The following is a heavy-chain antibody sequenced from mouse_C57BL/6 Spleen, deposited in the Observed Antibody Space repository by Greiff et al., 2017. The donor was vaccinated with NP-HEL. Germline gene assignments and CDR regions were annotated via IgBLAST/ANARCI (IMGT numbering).Heavy chain of an antibody. Sequence: VKLQESGAELARPGASVKMSCKASGYTFTSYTMHWVKQRPGQGLEWIGYINPSSGYTKYNQKFKDKATFTADKSSSTAYMQMSSLTPEDSAAYDCARRDYDGGAWFAYWGQGTLVTVSA. CDR2: INPSSGYT. CDR3: ARRDYDGGAWFAY. J-gene: IGHJ3*01. D-gene: IGHD2-4*01. V-gene: IGHV1-4*01. CDR1: GYTFTSYT.